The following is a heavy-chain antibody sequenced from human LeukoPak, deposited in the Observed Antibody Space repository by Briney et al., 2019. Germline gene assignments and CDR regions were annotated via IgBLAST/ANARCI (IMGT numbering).Heavy chain of an antibody. CDR2: IYYSGST. V-gene: IGHV4-39*07. CDR1: GDSISTYY. D-gene: IGHD3-10*01. J-gene: IGHJ6*02. CDR3: ARDPASGPGYGMDV. Sequence: SETLSLTCTVSGDSISTYYWGWIRQPPGKGLEWIGSIYYSGSTYYNPSLKSRVTISVDTSKNQFSLKLSSVTAADTAVYYCARDPASGPGYGMDVWGQGTTVTVSS.